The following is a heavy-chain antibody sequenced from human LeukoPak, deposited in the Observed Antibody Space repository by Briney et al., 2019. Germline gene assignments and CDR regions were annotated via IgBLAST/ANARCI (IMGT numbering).Heavy chain of an antibody. CDR3: ASLPYCTTTSCLPFV. CDR2: IDSDGSSA. Sequence: PGGSLRLSCAASGFIFSRYWMHWVRQAPGKGPVWVSRIDSDGSSANYADSVKGRFTISRDNAKNTLYLQMNSLRAEDTAVYYCASLPYCTTTSCLPFVWGQGTTVTVSS. D-gene: IGHD2-8*01. V-gene: IGHV3-74*01. J-gene: IGHJ6*02. CDR1: GFIFSRYW.